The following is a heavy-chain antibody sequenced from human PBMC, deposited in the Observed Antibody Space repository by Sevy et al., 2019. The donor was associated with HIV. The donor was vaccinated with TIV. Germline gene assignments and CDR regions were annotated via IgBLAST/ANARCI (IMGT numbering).Heavy chain of an antibody. CDR2: INPNSGGT. CDR1: GYTFTGYY. CDR3: ARGPTLRSYLVSNMIDY. V-gene: IGHV1-2*02. D-gene: IGHD1-26*01. J-gene: IGHJ4*02. Sequence: ASVKVSCKASGYTFTGYYMHWVRQAPGQGLEWMGWINPNSGGTNYAQKFQGRVTMTRDTSISTAYMELSRLGSDDTAVYYCARGPTLRSYLVSNMIDYWGQGTLVTVSS.